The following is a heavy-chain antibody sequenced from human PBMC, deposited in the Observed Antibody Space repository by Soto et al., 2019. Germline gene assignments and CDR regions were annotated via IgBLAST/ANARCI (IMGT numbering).Heavy chain of an antibody. D-gene: IGHD3-10*01. CDR3: ARAITHASYYYYCMAV. V-gene: IGHV1-69*01. Sequence: QVQLVQSGAEVKKPGSSVKVSCKASGGTFSSYAISWVRQAPGQGLEWMGGIIPIFGTANYAQKFQGRVTITADESTSTASMELCSLRSEDTAVYFCARAITHASYYYYCMAVWGKGTTVTVSS. J-gene: IGHJ6*04. CDR2: IIPIFGTA. CDR1: GGTFSSYA.